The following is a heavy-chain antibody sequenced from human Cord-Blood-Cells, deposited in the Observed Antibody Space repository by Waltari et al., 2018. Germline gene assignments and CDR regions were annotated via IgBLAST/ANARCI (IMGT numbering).Heavy chain of an antibody. CDR1: GGSISSSSYY. Sequence: QLQLQESGPGLVQPSETLSLTCTVSGGSISSSSYYRGWIRQPPGKGLEWIGSIYYSGSTYYNPSLKSRVTISVDTSKNQFSLKLSSVTAADTAVYYCARLTYDSSGYFIDYWGQGTLVTVSS. CDR3: ARLTYDSSGYFIDY. D-gene: IGHD3-22*01. V-gene: IGHV4-39*01. CDR2: IYYSGST. J-gene: IGHJ4*02.